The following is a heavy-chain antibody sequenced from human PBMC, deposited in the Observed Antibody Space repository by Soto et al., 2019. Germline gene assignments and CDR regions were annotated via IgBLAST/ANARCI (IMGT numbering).Heavy chain of an antibody. CDR3: ARGGGGYYFYGMDA. CDR1: GFIFSGYA. J-gene: IGHJ6*02. V-gene: IGHV3-30*14. Sequence: QVQLVESGGGVVQTGTSLRLSCAASGFIFSGYALHWVRQAPGTGLEWVAVISYNGGSEYYADSVKGRFTISRDNSKNALYLQMNSLRPEDTAVYYFARGGGGYYFYGMDAWGQGTTVTVSS. CDR2: ISYNGGSE. D-gene: IGHD3-10*01.